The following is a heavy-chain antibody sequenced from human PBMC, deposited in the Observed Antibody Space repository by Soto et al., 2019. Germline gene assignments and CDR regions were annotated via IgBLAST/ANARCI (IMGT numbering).Heavy chain of an antibody. D-gene: IGHD3-9*01. Sequence: SETLSLTCAVYGGSFSGYYWSWIRQPPGKGLEWIGEINHSGSTSYNPSLKSRVTISVDTSEKQLSLRLRSVTAADTAVYYCARGGRYFDWSLLLNYYCGLDVWGQGTTVTVSS. CDR3: ARGGRYFDWSLLLNYYCGLDV. J-gene: IGHJ6*02. CDR2: INHSGST. V-gene: IGHV4-34*01. CDR1: GGSFSGYY.